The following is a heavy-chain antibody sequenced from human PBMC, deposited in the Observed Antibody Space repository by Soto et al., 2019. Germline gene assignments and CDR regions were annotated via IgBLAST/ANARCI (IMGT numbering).Heavy chain of an antibody. CDR2: INVYSAET. J-gene: IGHJ1*01. Sequence: QIQVVQSGTEVTKPGASVKVSCKASGYSFTSSSFTWVRQAPGQGLEWMGWINVYSAETNYAQKFQDRVTLTTDTFTSTAYMDLRNLRSHDTAVYYCTMMIPAGSKYVQHWGQGTLVTVTS. D-gene: IGHD2-2*01. CDR3: TMMIPAGSKYVQH. CDR1: GYSFTSSS. V-gene: IGHV1-18*01.